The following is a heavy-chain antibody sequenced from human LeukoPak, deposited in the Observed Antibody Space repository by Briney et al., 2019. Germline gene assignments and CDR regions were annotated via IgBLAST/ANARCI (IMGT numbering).Heavy chain of an antibody. V-gene: IGHV3-30-3*01. CDR2: TSYDGSNK. J-gene: IGHJ3*02. Sequence: GRSLRLSCAGSGLTFSRYTMHWVRQAPGKGLEWVAITSYDGSNKHYADSVKGRFTISRDNSRNTLSLQMNSLRAEDTAVYYCARGYDSSGYYLNAFDIWGQGTMVTVSS. CDR1: GLTFSRYT. CDR3: ARGYDSSGYYLNAFDI. D-gene: IGHD3-22*01.